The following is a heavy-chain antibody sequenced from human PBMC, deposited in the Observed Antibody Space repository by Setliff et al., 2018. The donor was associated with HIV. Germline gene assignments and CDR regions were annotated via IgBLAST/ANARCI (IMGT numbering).Heavy chain of an antibody. Sequence: SETLSLTCTVSGGSISSSSYYWGWIRQPPGKGLEWIGSIFYSGNTNYNPSLKSRVTISADTSKNQFSLRLNSVTAADTAVYYCARGKGRWLQFKGVFAFDIWGQGTMVTVSS. CDR2: IFYSGNT. CDR1: GGSISSSSYY. CDR3: ARGKGRWLQFKGVFAFDI. D-gene: IGHD5-12*01. V-gene: IGHV4-39*07. J-gene: IGHJ3*02.